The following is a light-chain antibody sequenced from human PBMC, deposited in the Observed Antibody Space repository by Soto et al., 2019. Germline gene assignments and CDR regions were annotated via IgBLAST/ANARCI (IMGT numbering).Light chain of an antibody. CDR2: AAS. J-gene: IGKJ4*01. Sequence: DIQMTQSPSSRSASVGDRVTITCRASQSISSYLNWYQQKPGKAPTLLIYAASSLQSGVPSRFSGSGSGTDFTLTISSLQPEDFATYYCQQSYSTPPLTFGGGTKVEIK. V-gene: IGKV1-39*01. CDR1: QSISSY. CDR3: QQSYSTPPLT.